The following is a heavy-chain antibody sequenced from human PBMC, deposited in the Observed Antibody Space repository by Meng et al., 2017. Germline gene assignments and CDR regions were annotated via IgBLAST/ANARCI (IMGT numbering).Heavy chain of an antibody. Sequence: SVKVSCKASGYTFTGYYMHWVRQAPGQGLEWMGRINPNSGGTNYAQKFQGRVTMTRDTSISTAYMELSRLRSDDTAVYYCARGFGAVGGFDYWGQGTLVTVSS. J-gene: IGHJ4*02. V-gene: IGHV1-2*06. CDR2: INPNSGGT. D-gene: IGHD3-3*01. CDR3: ARGFGAVGGFDY. CDR1: GYTFTGYY.